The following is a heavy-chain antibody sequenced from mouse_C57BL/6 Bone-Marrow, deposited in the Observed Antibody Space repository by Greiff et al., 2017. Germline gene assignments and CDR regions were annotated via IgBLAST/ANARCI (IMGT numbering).Heavy chain of an antibody. CDR3: ARRAWWFAY. CDR1: GFTFSSYG. Sequence: EVNVEESGGDLVKPGGSLKLSCAASGFTFSSYGMSWVRQTPDKRLEWVATISSGGSYTYYPDSVKGRFTISRDNAKNTLYLQMSSLKSEDTAMYYCARRAWWFAYWGQGTLVTVSA. V-gene: IGHV5-6*02. J-gene: IGHJ3*01. CDR2: ISSGGSYT.